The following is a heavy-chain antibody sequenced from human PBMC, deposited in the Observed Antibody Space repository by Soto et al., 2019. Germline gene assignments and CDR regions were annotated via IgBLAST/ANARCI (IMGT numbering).Heavy chain of an antibody. CDR3: ARDPRAAGVGY. CDR1: GFTVSSNY. CDR2: IYSGGST. Sequence: EVQLVESGGGLVQPGGSLRLSCAASGFTVSSNYMSWVRQAPGKGLEWVSVIYSGGSTYYADSVKGRFTISRDNSKNTLYLQMSSLRAEDTAVYYCARDPRAAGVGYWGQGTLVTVSS. D-gene: IGHD1-26*01. J-gene: IGHJ4*02. V-gene: IGHV3-66*01.